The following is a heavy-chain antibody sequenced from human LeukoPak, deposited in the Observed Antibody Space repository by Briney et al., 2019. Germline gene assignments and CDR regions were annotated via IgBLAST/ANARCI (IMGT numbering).Heavy chain of an antibody. CDR2: ISYDGSNK. D-gene: IGHD4-17*01. CDR1: GFTFSSYG. V-gene: IGHV3-30*18. Sequence: ALRLSCAASGFTFSSYGMHWVRQAPGKGLEWVAVISYDGSNKYYADSVKGRFTISRDNSKNTLYLQMNSLRAEDTAVYYCAKDRGNDYGDYWDYYYGMDVWSQGTTVTVSS. CDR3: AKDRGNDYGDYWDYYYGMDV. J-gene: IGHJ6*02.